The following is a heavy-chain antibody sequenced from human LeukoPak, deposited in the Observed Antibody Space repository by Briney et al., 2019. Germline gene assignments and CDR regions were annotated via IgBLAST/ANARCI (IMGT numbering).Heavy chain of an antibody. J-gene: IGHJ4*02. V-gene: IGHV1-69*13. D-gene: IGHD3-3*01. CDR1: GGTFSSYA. CDR3: ASQKFLEWLLLDY. CDR2: IIPIFGTA. Sequence: ASVKVSCKASGGTFSSYAISWVRQAPGQGLEWMGRIIPIFGTANYAQKFQGRVTITADESTSTAYMELSSLRSEDTAVYYCASQKFLEWLLLDYWGQGTLVTVSS.